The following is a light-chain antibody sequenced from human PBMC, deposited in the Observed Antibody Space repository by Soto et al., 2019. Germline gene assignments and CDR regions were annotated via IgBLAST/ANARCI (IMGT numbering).Light chain of an antibody. CDR1: QSVSSSY. CDR3: QQYGSSPRT. CDR2: GAS. J-gene: IGKJ1*01. Sequence: EIVLTQSPGTLSLTRGERATLSCRASQSVSSSYLAWYQQKPGQAPRLLIYGASSRATGIPDRFSGSGSGTDFPLTISRLEPEDFAVYYCQQYGSSPRTFGQGTKVEIK. V-gene: IGKV3-20*01.